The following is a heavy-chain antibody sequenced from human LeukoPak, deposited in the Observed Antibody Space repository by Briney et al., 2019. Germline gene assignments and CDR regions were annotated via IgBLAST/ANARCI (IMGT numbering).Heavy chain of an antibody. V-gene: IGHV3-21*01. CDR1: GFTFSSYS. CDR2: ISSSSSYI. CDR3: ARASTSITMVRGVIITDTIDY. Sequence: GGSLRLSCAASGFTFSSYSMNWVRQAPGKGLEWVSSISSSSSYIYYADSVKGRFTISRDNAKNSLHLQMNSLRAEDTAVYYCARASTSITMVRGVIITDTIDYWGQGTLVTVSS. D-gene: IGHD3-10*01. J-gene: IGHJ4*02.